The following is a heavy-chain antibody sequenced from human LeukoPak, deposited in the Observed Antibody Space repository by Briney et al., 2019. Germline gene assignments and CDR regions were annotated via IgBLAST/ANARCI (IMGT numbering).Heavy chain of an antibody. V-gene: IGHV4-59*01. CDR2: VDHTGST. J-gene: IGHJ6*03. Sequence: PSETLSLTCTVSGGSISSYYGTWIRQPPGKGLEWIGYVDHTGSTKFNPSLNGRVSISRDTSNNFFSLRLRSVTAADTAVYFCARGRVSSSTWYSTYYYFFYMDFWGKGTTVTVSS. CDR1: GGSISSYY. D-gene: IGHD4-11*01. CDR3: ARGRVSSSTWYSTYYYFFYMDF.